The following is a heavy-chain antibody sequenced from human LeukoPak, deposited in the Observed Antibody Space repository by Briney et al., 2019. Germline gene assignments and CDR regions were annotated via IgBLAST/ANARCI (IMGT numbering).Heavy chain of an antibody. CDR3: ARSTVITPFDY. J-gene: IGHJ4*02. D-gene: IGHD4-23*01. V-gene: IGHV3-30-3*01. CDR2: ISYDGSNK. Sequence: GGSLRLSCAASGFTFSGYAMHWVRQAPGKGLEWVAVISYDGSNKYYADSVKGRFTISRDNSKNTLYVQMNSLRAEDTAVYFCARSTVITPFDYWGQGTLVTVSS. CDR1: GFTFSGYA.